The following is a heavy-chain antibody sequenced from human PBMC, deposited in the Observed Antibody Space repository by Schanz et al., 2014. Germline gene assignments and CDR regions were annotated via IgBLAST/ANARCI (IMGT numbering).Heavy chain of an antibody. J-gene: IGHJ4*02. CDR1: EYSFTSYS. V-gene: IGHV1-3*04. CDR3: ARDAADFYDILTEEDY. CDR2: INTGGGDT. D-gene: IGHD3-9*01. Sequence: QIQLVQSGPEVKKPGASVKVSCKASEYSFTSYSMHWVRQAPGQRLEWMGWINTGGGDTKYPQKLQGRVTMTTDTSTSTAYMELRSLRSDDTAVYCCARDAADFYDILTEEDYWGQGTLVTVSS.